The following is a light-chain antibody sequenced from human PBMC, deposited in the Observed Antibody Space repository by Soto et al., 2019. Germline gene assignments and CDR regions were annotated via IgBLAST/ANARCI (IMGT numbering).Light chain of an antibody. Sequence: EFVMTQSPATLSVSPGGRATLSCRASQSVSSNLAWYQQKHGQAPRLLIYGASTRATGIPARFSGSGSGTEFTLTISSLQSEDFAVYYCQQYDNWPPITFGQGTRLEI. J-gene: IGKJ5*01. V-gene: IGKV3-15*01. CDR2: GAS. CDR3: QQYDNWPPIT. CDR1: QSVSSN.